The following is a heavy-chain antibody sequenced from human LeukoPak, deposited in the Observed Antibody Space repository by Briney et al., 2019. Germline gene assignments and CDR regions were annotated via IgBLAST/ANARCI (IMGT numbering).Heavy chain of an antibody. CDR3: AKTSLVVQAALPYDY. CDR1: GFTFSSYA. V-gene: IGHV3-23*01. J-gene: IGHJ4*02. Sequence: GGSLRLSCAASGFTFSSYAMSWVRQAPGKGLEWVSAISGSGGSTYYADSVKGRFTITRDNSKNTLYLQMNSLRAEDTAVYYCAKTSLVVQAALPYDYWGQGTLVTVSS. D-gene: IGHD2-2*01. CDR2: ISGSGGST.